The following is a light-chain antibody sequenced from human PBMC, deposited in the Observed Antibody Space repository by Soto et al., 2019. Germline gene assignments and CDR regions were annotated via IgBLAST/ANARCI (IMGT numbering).Light chain of an antibody. V-gene: IGLV1-47*01. Sequence: QSVLTQPTSASGTPGQRVTISCSGSSSNIGSNYVFWYQQFPGTAPKLLISGNNQRPSGVPDRFSGSKSGTSASLAISGLRSDDEADYYCAALNDSLSGHVCGTGTKVTVL. CDR1: SSNIGSNY. J-gene: IGLJ1*01. CDR3: AALNDSLSGHV. CDR2: GNN.